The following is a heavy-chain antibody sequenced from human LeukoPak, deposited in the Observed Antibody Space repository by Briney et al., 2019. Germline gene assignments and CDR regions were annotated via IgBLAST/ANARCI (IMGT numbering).Heavy chain of an antibody. CDR2: ISGSGGST. CDR1: GFTFSSYA. Sequence: GGSLRLSCAASGFTFSSYAMSWVRQAPGKGLEWASAISGSGGSTYYADSVKGRFTISRDNSKNTLYLQMNSLRAEDTAVYYCAKDRRDSSGYYGPFDYWGQGTLVTVSS. D-gene: IGHD3-22*01. J-gene: IGHJ4*02. CDR3: AKDRRDSSGYYGPFDY. V-gene: IGHV3-23*01.